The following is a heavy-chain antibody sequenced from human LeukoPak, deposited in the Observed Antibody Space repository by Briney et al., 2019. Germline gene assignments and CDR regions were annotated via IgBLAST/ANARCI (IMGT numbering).Heavy chain of an antibody. CDR2: IRGSDSST. J-gene: IGHJ4*02. Sequence: GGSLRLSCAASGFTFTAYSMSWVRQAPGKGLESVSAIRGSDSSTYYADSVKGRFTISRDDSKSTLYLQMNSLRAEDTAVYHCVTFYYDSSGSYVHYWGQGTRVTVSS. CDR1: GFTFTAYS. D-gene: IGHD3-22*01. V-gene: IGHV3-23*01. CDR3: VTFYYDSSGSYVHY.